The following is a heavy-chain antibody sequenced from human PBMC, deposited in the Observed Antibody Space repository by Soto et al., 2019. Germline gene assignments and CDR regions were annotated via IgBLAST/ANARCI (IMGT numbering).Heavy chain of an antibody. J-gene: IGHJ1*01. D-gene: IGHD3-22*01. V-gene: IGHV1-18*01. CDR1: GFTFTSYA. CDR3: SRIYDTSGYYYGF. Sequence: RASVEVSCKASGFTFTSYAISWVRQAPGQGLEWIGWNSPYNGKANYAQELQGRVTMNTDTYTSKAYMELRSLRSDDTAVYYCSRIYDTSGYYYGFWGQGNLVTVSS. CDR2: NSPYNGKA.